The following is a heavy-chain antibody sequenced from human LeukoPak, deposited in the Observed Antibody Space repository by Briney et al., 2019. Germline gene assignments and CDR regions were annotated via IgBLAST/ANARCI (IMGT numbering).Heavy chain of an antibody. J-gene: IGHJ5*02. CDR3: ARGSPVVVAANYWFDP. Sequence: ASVKVSCKASGYTFTDYYIHWVRQAPGQGLEWMGWIDPNSGGTNYAQKFQGRVTMTRDTSISTAYMELSRLRSDDTAVYYCARGSPVVVAANYWFDPWGQGTLVTVSS. D-gene: IGHD2-15*01. CDR2: IDPNSGGT. V-gene: IGHV1-2*02. CDR1: GYTFTDYY.